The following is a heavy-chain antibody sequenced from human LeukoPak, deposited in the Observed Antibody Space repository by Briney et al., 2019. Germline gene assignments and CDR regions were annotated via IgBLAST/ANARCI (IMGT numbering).Heavy chain of an antibody. J-gene: IGHJ4*02. D-gene: IGHD7-27*01. Sequence: GGSLRLSCATSEFNINTYSLNWVRQTPGKGLEWLSYIDNDDDPIYYADSVKGRFTASRDNARNSLYLQLNSLRAEDTAIYYCVRGGTGDGNYFDYWGQGTLVTVSS. V-gene: IGHV3-48*01. CDR3: VRGGTGDGNYFDY. CDR2: IDNDDDPI. CDR1: EFNINTYS.